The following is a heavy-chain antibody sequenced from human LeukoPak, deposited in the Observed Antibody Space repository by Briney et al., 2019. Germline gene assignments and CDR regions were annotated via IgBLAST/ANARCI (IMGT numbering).Heavy chain of an antibody. CDR3: AKGSRGNYDY. D-gene: IGHD1-26*01. CDR2: IIDSGIST. CDR1: GFIFNSYA. Sequence: GGSLRLSCAASGFIFNSYAMAWVRQAPEKGLEWVSSIIDSGISTYYADSGKGRFTISRDNSKNTLYLQMNSLRAEDTAVYYCAKGSRGNYDYWGQGTLVTVSS. V-gene: IGHV3-23*01. J-gene: IGHJ4*02.